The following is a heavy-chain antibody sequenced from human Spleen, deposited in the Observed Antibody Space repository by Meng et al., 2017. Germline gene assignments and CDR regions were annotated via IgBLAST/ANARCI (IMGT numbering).Heavy chain of an antibody. CDR2: ISGSAGST. Sequence: GESLKISCAASGFSVSHNYMSWVRQAPGKGLEWVAGISGSAGSTYYSDSVKGRFTISRDNSKNTMNLRMNSLRAEDKAVYFCAKDWAGGGYNSGWYFFDYWGQGTLVTVSS. V-gene: IGHV3-23*01. J-gene: IGHJ4*02. D-gene: IGHD6-19*01. CDR1: GFSVSHNY. CDR3: AKDWAGGGYNSGWYFFDY.